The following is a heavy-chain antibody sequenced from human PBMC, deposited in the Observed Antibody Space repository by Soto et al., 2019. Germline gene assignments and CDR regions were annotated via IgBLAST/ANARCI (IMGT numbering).Heavy chain of an antibody. CDR1: GFTFGDYA. J-gene: IGHJ1*01. Sequence: GGSLRLSCTASGFTFGDYAMSWVRQAPGKGLEWVGFIRSKAYGGTTEYAASVKGRSTISRDDSKSIAYLQMNSLKTEDTAVYYCTTASSVTSPEYFQHWGQGTLVTVSS. D-gene: IGHD3-10*01. CDR3: TTASSVTSPEYFQH. V-gene: IGHV3-49*04. CDR2: IRSKAYGGTT.